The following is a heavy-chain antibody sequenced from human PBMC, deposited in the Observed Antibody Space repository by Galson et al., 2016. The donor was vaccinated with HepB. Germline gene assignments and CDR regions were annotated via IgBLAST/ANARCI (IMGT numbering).Heavy chain of an antibody. CDR2: IKEDGTEK. J-gene: IGHJ4*02. CDR3: ARDTSTDYSSGWLDY. CDR1: GFNFGIYW. Sequence: SLRLSCAASGFNFGIYWMSWVRQAPGKGLEWVANIKEDGTEKNYVDSVKGRFIVSRDNVKNSLYLQINSLSVEDTAVYFCARDTSTDYSSGWLDYWGQGTPISVSS. V-gene: IGHV3-7*03. D-gene: IGHD6-19*01.